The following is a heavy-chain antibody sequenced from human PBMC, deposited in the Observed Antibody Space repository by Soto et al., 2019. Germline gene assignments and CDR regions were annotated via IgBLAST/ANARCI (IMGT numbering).Heavy chain of an antibody. V-gene: IGHV3-21*01. CDR2: ILSDSSYA. D-gene: IGHD2-21*01. CDR3: VRDPSDGDV. CDR1: GFTFSTYN. Sequence: EVQLVEFGGGLVKPGGSLRLSCAASGFTFSTYNMNWVRQAPGKGLEWVSSILSDSSYAFYADSVKGRFTISRDNAKNSLHLQMNSLRAEDTAVYYCVRDPSDGDVWGQGTMVTVSS. J-gene: IGHJ3*01.